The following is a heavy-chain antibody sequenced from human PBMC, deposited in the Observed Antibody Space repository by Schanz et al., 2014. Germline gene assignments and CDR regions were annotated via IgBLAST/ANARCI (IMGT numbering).Heavy chain of an antibody. CDR1: GFTFHTYD. V-gene: IGHV3-30-3*01. CDR3: ARESGGQNDLDTEPHKYTYMDV. Sequence: VHLAESGGGVVQPGRSLRLSCAASGFTFHTYDMHWVRQAPGKGLEWVAQISHDGHRDFYADSGKGRFTISRDNTKNFLHLEMNNLRAEDTAVYFCARESGGQNDLDTEPHKYTYMDVWGKGTTVTVSS. CDR2: ISHDGHRD. D-gene: IGHD1-1*01. J-gene: IGHJ6*03.